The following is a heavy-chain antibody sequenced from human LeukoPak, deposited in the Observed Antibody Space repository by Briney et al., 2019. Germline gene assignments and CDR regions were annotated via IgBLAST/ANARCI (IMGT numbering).Heavy chain of an antibody. CDR3: ARDKVGLTSNDAFDI. Sequence: SETLSLTCTVSSGSISSYYCSWIRQPPGKGLEWIGYIYYSGSTNYNPSLKSRVTISVDTSKNQFSLKLSSVTAADTAVYYCARDKVGLTSNDAFDIWGQGTMVTVSS. D-gene: IGHD2-2*01. V-gene: IGHV4-59*01. CDR1: SGSISSYY. CDR2: IYYSGST. J-gene: IGHJ3*02.